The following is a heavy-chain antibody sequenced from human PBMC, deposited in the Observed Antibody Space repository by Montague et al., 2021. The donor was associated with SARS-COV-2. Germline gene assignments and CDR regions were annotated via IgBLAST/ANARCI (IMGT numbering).Heavy chain of an antibody. CDR3: ASSGVGIFDFSYFDS. D-gene: IGHD3-3*01. V-gene: IGHV4-38-2*02. CDR1: GFSISSGYW. Sequence: SETLSLTCSVSGFSISSGYWRGWIRQTPGKGLEWIGSRYQNGATXYSPSLKRPVTILLDTSKNQFSLSLTSVTAADTAVYYCASSGVGIFDFSYFDSWGQGSLVIVPS. CDR2: RYQNGAT. J-gene: IGHJ4*02.